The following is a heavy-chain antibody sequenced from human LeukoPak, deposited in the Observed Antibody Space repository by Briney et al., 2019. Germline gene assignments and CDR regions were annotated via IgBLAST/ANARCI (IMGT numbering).Heavy chain of an antibody. CDR3: ARGPAHLREFDY. V-gene: IGHV3-30*02. Sequence: PGGSLRLSCAASGFTFDGYGMHWVRQAPGKGLEWVAFIRFDGSNKYHADSVKGRFPISRDNSKNTLYLQMNSLRAEDTAVYYCARGPAHLREFDYWGQGTLVTVSS. CDR2: IRFDGSNK. CDR1: GFTFDGYG. J-gene: IGHJ4*02. D-gene: IGHD5/OR15-5a*01.